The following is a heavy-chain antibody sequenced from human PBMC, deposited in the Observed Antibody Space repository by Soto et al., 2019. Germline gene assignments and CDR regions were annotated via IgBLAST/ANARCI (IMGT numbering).Heavy chain of an antibody. V-gene: IGHV4-61*01. CDR1: GDSLTSVSDY. CDR3: ARGVGFGYYYYHMDL. CDR2: IYYSGSA. J-gene: IGHJ6*02. D-gene: IGHD3-10*01. Sequence: SETLSLTCTVSGDSLTSVSDYWSWIRQPPGKGLEWIGYIYYSGSADYNPSLGSRVTISIDTSKNQFSLKLTSVTAADTAVYYCARGVGFGYYYYHMDLWGQGTTVTVSS.